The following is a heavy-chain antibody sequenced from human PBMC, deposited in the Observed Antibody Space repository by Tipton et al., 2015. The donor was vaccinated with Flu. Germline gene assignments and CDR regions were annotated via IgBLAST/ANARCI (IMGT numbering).Heavy chain of an antibody. J-gene: IGHJ5*02. CDR3: ARRDYSNYVSEPKNWFHP. CDR1: GFIFSRYA. Sequence: SLRLSCAASGFIFSRYAMSWVRQAPGKGLEWVSNIRGSAGRGAGTYYADSVKGRFSISRDNAKNSLYLQMNSLRAEDTAVYSCARRDYSNYVSEPKNWFHPWGQGTLVTVSA. CDR2: IRGSAGRGAGT. D-gene: IGHD4-11*01. V-gene: IGHV3-23*01.